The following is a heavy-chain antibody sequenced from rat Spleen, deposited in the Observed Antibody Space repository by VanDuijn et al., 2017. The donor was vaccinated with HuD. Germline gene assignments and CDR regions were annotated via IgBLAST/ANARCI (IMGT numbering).Heavy chain of an antibody. CDR1: GFTLSNFY. Sequence: EVQLVESGGGFVQPGRSMKLSCAASGFTLSNFYMAWVRQAPTKGLEWVASISHSGGSTYYRDSVKGRFTVSRDNAKSTLYLQMDSLRSEDTATYYCASGLPQTDAWGQGASVTVSS. D-gene: IGHD1-4*01. V-gene: IGHV5-25*01. J-gene: IGHJ4*01. CDR3: ASGLPQTDA. CDR2: ISHSGGST.